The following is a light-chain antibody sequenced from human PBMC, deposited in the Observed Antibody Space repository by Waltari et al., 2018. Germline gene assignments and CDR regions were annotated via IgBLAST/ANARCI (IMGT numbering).Light chain of an antibody. V-gene: IGKV1-9*01. CDR2: AAS. Sequence: DIQLTQSPSFLSASVGDRVTITCRASQGISSYLAWYKQHPGKAPKLLIYAASTLQSGVPSRFSGSGSGTEFTLTISSLQPEDFATYYCQQLNSYPPFTFGPGTKVDIK. J-gene: IGKJ3*01. CDR3: QQLNSYPPFT. CDR1: QGISSY.